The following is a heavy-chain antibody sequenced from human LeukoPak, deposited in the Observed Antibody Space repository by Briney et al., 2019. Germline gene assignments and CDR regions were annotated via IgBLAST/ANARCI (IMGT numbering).Heavy chain of an antibody. D-gene: IGHD2-15*01. Sequence: ASVKVSCKASGDTFTSYDINWVRQATGQGLEWMGWMNPNSGNTGYAQKFQGRVTITRNTSISTAYMELSSLRSEDTAVYYCASFVVTGPRRKTDYWGQGTLVTVSS. CDR3: ASFVVTGPRRKTDY. CDR1: GDTFTSYD. J-gene: IGHJ4*02. CDR2: MNPNSGNT. V-gene: IGHV1-8*03.